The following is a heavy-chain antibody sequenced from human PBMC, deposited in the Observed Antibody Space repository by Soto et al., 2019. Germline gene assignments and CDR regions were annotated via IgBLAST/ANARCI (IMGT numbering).Heavy chain of an antibody. CDR1: GGSFSGYY. CDR3: DCIFSGGYSYGFYYYGMDV. V-gene: IGHV4-34*01. D-gene: IGHD5-18*01. CDR2: INHSGST. J-gene: IGHJ6*04. Sequence: SETLSLTCAVYGGSFSGYYWSWIRQPPGKGLERIGEINHSGSTNYNPSLKSRATISVDTSMNQFSLTLISVTAAADFLYFCDCIFSGGYSYGFYYYGMDVWGKGTTVT.